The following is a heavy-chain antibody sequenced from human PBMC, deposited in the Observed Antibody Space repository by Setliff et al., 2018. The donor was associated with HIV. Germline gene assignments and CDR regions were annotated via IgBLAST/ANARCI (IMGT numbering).Heavy chain of an antibody. CDR3: ARDPSPPSYPYYGMDV. CDR2: INPNSGGT. V-gene: IGHV1-2*04. J-gene: IGHJ6*02. CDR1: GYTFTGYY. Sequence: ASVKVSCKASGYTFTGYYMHWVRQAPGQGLEWMGWINPNSGGTNYAQKFQGWVTMTRDTSISTAYMELSRLRSDDTAVYYCARDPSPPSYPYYGMDVWGQGTTVTVPS. D-gene: IGHD1-26*01.